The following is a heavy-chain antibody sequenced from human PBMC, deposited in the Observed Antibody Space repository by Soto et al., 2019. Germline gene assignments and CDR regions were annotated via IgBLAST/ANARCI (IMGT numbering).Heavy chain of an antibody. D-gene: IGHD6-6*01. J-gene: IGHJ5*02. Sequence: SETLSLTCTFSGASMSSGGYYWTWIRQSPGKGLEWIGYIYYSGSTYYNPSLESRVAISLDTSRSQFSLTLHSVTAADTAIYYCARDRHNNFFDPWGQGTLVTVSS. CDR1: GASMSSGGYY. CDR2: IYYSGST. CDR3: ARDRHNNFFDP. V-gene: IGHV4-31*03.